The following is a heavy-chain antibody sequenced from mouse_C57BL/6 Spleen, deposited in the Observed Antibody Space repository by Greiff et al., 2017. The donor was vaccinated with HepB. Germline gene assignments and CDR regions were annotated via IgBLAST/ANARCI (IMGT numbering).Heavy chain of an antibody. D-gene: IGHD3-2*02. V-gene: IGHV1-50*01. CDR1: GYTFTSYW. J-gene: IGHJ2*01. CDR2: IDASDSYT. Sequence: QVQLQQPGAELVKPGASVKLSCKASGYTFTSYWMQWVKQRPGQGLEWIGEIDASDSYTNYNQKFKGKATLTVDTSSSTAYMQLSSLTSEDSAVYYCARGGSSGSFDYWGQGTTLTVSS. CDR3: ARGGSSGSFDY.